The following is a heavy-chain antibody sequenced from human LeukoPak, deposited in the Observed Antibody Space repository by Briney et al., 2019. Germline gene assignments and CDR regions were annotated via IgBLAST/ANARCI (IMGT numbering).Heavy chain of an antibody. CDR1: GYTFTSYY. CDR2: INPSDGST. V-gene: IGHV1-46*01. D-gene: IGHD3-22*01. J-gene: IGHJ4*02. Sequence: GASVKVSCKASGYTFTSYYIHWVRQAPGQGLEWMGIINPSDGSTSYAQNFQGRVTMTRDTSTSTLYMELSSLRSEDTVVYFCARIAYYDSSVYSFDYWGQGTLVTVSS. CDR3: ARIAYYDSSVYSFDY.